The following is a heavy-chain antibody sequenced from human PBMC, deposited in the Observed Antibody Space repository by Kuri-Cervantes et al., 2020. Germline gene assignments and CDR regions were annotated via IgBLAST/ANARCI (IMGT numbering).Heavy chain of an antibody. J-gene: IGHJ4*02. CDR3: AKTVGSITRPDY. Sequence: GGSLRLFCAASGFTFSSYWMSWVRQAPGKGLEWVANIKQDGSEKYYVDSVKGRFTISRDNAKNSLYLQMNSLRAEDTAVYYCAKTVGSITRPDYWGQGTLVTVSS. D-gene: IGHD1-26*01. V-gene: IGHV3-7*01. CDR2: IKQDGSEK. CDR1: GFTFSSYW.